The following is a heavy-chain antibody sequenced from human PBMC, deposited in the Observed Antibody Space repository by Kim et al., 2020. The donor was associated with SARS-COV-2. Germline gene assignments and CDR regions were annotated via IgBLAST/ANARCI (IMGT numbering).Heavy chain of an antibody. CDR2: ISSNGGST. CDR1: GFTFSSYA. CDR3: VRVPSDLWFGELIT. Sequence: GGSLRLSCSASGFTFSSYAMHWVRQAPGKGLEYVSAISSNGGSTYYADSVKGRFTISRDNSKNTLYLQMSSLRAEDTAVYYCVRVPSDLWFGELITWGQGTLVTVSS. J-gene: IGHJ5*02. V-gene: IGHV3-64D*06. D-gene: IGHD3-10*01.